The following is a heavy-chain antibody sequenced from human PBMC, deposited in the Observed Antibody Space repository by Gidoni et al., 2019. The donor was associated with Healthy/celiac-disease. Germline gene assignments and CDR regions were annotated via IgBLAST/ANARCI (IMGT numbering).Heavy chain of an antibody. Sequence: QVQLVESGGGVVQPGRSLRLSCAASGFTFSSYAMHWVRQAPGKGLEWVAVISYDGSNKYYADSVKGRFTISRDNSKNTLYLQMNSLRAEDTAVYYCARDFDDYIWGSYPSGHYYYYYGMDVWGQGTTVTVSS. D-gene: IGHD3-16*02. CDR2: ISYDGSNK. V-gene: IGHV3-30-3*01. CDR1: GFTFSSYA. J-gene: IGHJ6*02. CDR3: ARDFDDYIWGSYPSGHYYYYYGMDV.